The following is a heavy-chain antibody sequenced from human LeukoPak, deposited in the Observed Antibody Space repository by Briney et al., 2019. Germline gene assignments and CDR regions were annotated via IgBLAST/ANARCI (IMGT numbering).Heavy chain of an antibody. Sequence: GGSLRLSCAASGFTFSSYSMNWVRQAPGKGLEWVSSISSSSSYIYYADSVKGRFTISRDNAKNSLYLQMNSLRAEDTAVYYCARRGYDSSGYYSMAFDYGGQGTLVTVSS. CDR2: ISSSSSYI. J-gene: IGHJ4*02. D-gene: IGHD3-22*01. V-gene: IGHV3-21*04. CDR1: GFTFSSYS. CDR3: ARRGYDSSGYYSMAFDY.